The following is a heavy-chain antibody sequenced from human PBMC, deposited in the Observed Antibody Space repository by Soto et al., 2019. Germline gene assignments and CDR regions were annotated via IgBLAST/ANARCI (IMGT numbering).Heavy chain of an antibody. CDR3: ARAWTYARC. Sequence: EVQLVESGGGLGQPGGSLRLSCVASGFTFNTFSMGWVRQAPGKGLEWVANIKEDGREENYVESVKGRFTISRDNARNSLSLQMNSLRAEDTAMYNCARAWTYARCWGRGTLVTVSA. CDR2: IKEDGREE. CDR1: GFTFNTFS. D-gene: IGHD1-7*01. J-gene: IGHJ4*02. V-gene: IGHV3-7*04.